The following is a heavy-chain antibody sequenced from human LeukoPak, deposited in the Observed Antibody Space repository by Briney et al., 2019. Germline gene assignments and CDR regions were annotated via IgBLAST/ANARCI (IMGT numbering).Heavy chain of an antibody. CDR3: TKVTGGDMITYGGLDY. D-gene: IGHD3-16*01. J-gene: IGHJ4*02. Sequence: GGSLRLSCAASGFTFSSYAMSWVRQAPGKGLEWVSAISGNGDITYYTDSVKGRFTISRDNSKNTLYLQMNSLRAEDTAVYYCTKVTGGDMITYGGLDYWGQGTLVAVSS. V-gene: IGHV3-23*01. CDR2: ISGNGDIT. CDR1: GFTFSSYA.